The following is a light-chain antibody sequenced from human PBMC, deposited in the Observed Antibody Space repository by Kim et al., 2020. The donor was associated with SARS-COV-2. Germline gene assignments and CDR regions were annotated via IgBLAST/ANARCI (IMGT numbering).Light chain of an antibody. CDR3: QQTFSIPYT. CDR2: AAS. CDR1: QSIRSY. V-gene: IGKV1-39*01. Sequence: SASVGYRVTITCRASQSIRSYLEWYQQKPGNSPKALIYAASSLQSGVPSRFSDSGSGTDFTLTITSLQPEDCGIYYCQQTFSIPYTFGQWTKLDI. J-gene: IGKJ2*01.